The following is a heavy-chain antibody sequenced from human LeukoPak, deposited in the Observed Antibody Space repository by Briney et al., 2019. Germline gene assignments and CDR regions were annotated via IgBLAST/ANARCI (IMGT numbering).Heavy chain of an antibody. CDR3: ARFKSSGWYYFDN. J-gene: IGHJ4*02. CDR1: GFTFDDYG. Sequence: PGGSLRLSCAASGFTFDDYGMSWVRQAPGKGLEWIGDIYASGTTSIRYDPSLRGRATVSVDTSKNQVSLSPTSVTAADTAVYFCARFKSSGWYYFDNWGQGILVTVSS. V-gene: IGHV4-34*11. D-gene: IGHD6-19*01. CDR2: IYASGTT.